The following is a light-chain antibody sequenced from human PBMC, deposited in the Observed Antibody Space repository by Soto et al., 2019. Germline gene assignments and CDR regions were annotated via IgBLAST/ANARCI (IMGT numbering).Light chain of an antibody. CDR1: QSVNSNY. CDR2: GAS. Sequence: EIVLTQSPGTLSLSPGERATLSCRASQSVNSNYLAWYQQTPGQAPRLLIYGASSRASGIPDRFSGSGSGTDFTLTISRLEPEDFAVYYCQQYGSSPRTFGGGTKVEIK. CDR3: QQYGSSPRT. V-gene: IGKV3-20*01. J-gene: IGKJ4*01.